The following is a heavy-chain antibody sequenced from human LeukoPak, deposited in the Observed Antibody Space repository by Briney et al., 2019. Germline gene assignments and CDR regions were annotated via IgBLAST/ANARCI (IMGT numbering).Heavy chain of an antibody. D-gene: IGHD3-10*01. Sequence: PGGSLRLSCAASGFTFSSYAMSWVRQAPGKGLEWVSALSPSGGVTYYADSVKGRFTISRDNSKNTLYLQMNSLRAEDTAVYHCAKGLLYNILYGSGSYDCWGQGTLVTVSS. CDR2: LSPSGGVT. CDR3: AKGLLYNILYGSGSYDC. J-gene: IGHJ4*02. V-gene: IGHV3-23*01. CDR1: GFTFSSYA.